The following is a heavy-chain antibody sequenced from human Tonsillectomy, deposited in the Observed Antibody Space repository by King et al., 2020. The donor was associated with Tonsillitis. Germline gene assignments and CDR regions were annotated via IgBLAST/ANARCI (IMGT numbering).Heavy chain of an antibody. CDR1: GASLSSGGYS. J-gene: IGHJ4*02. Sequence: QLQESGSGLVKPSQTLSLTCAVSGASLSSGGYSWIWIRQPPGQGLKCIGYIYHSGSTYYNPSLKSRVTIPVDRSNTQFSLKLNSVTAADTAVYFCASRTSRGNFDFWGQGTLVTVSS. D-gene: IGHD2-15*01. V-gene: IGHV4-30-2*01. CDR3: ASRTSRGNFDF. CDR2: IYHSGST.